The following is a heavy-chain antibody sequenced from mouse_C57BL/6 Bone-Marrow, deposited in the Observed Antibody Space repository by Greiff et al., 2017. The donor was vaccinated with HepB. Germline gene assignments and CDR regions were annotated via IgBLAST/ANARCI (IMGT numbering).Heavy chain of an antibody. CDR3: AIGTVEERRYFDV. CDR1: GFTFSSYG. CDR2: ISSGGSYT. Sequence: EVKLMESGGDLVKPGGSLKLSCAASGFTFSSYGMSWVRQTPDKRLEWVATISSGGSYTYYPDSVKGRFTISRDNAKNTLYLQMSSLKSEDTAMYYCAIGTVEERRYFDVWGTGTTVTVSS. D-gene: IGHD1-1*01. V-gene: IGHV5-6*01. J-gene: IGHJ1*03.